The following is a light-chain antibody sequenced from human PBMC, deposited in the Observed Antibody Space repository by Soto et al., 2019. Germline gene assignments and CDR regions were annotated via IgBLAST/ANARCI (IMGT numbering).Light chain of an antibody. CDR3: SSYTSSSTLWV. Sequence: QSALTQPASVSGSPGQSITISCTGTSSDIGVYNYVSWYQQHPGKAPELMIYDVSNRPSGVSDRFSGSKSGNTASLTISGLQAEDEADYYCSSYTSSSTLWVFGGGTKLTVL. V-gene: IGLV2-14*01. J-gene: IGLJ3*02. CDR1: SSDIGVYNY. CDR2: DVS.